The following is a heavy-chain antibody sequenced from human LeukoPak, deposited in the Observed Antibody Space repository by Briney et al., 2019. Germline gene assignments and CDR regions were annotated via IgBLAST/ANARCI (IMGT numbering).Heavy chain of an antibody. Sequence: GGSLRLSCAASGFTFSSYWMHWVRQAPGKGLEYVSAISSNGGSTYYADSVKGRFTISRDNSKNTLYLQMSSLRAEDTAVYCCVKIAAKYYDSSGDDYWGQGTLVTVSS. CDR2: ISSNGGST. CDR1: GFTFSSYW. V-gene: IGHV3-64D*09. D-gene: IGHD3-22*01. J-gene: IGHJ4*02. CDR3: VKIAAKYYDSSGDDY.